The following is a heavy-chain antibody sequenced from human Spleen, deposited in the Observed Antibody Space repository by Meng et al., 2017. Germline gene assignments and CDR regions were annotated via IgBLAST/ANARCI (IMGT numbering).Heavy chain of an antibody. D-gene: IGHD6-13*01. Sequence: SETLSLTCAVYGGSFSGYYWSWIRQSPGKGLEWIGEINHSGSTNYNPSLKSRVTISVDTSKNQFSLKLNSVTAADTAVYYCAKGPAAAGPQADWGQGTLVTVSS. CDR1: GGSFSGYY. J-gene: IGHJ4*02. V-gene: IGHV4-34*01. CDR3: AKGPAAAGPQAD. CDR2: INHSGST.